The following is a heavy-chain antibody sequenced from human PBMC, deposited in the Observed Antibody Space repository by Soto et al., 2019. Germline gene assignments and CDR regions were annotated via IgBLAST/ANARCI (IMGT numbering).Heavy chain of an antibody. CDR2: IRSKAYGGTT. Sequence: SLRLSFTASGFTFGDYAMSWVRQAPGKGLEWVGFIRSKAYGGTTEYAASVKGRFTISRDDSKSIAYLQMNSLKTEDTAVYYCTRDSYDYGVDYWGQGTLVTVSS. J-gene: IGHJ4*02. D-gene: IGHD4-17*01. V-gene: IGHV3-49*04. CDR3: TRDSYDYGVDY. CDR1: GFTFGDYA.